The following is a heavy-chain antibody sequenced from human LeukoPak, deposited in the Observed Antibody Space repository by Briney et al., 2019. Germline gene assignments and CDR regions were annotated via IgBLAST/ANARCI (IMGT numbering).Heavy chain of an antibody. CDR3: ARLRRNSDSSSYYYYHDY. D-gene: IGHD3-22*01. CDR1: GYTHISFI. CDR2: ISVRSNYI. V-gene: IGHV3-21*01. Sequence: GGSLSQTFLGSGYTHISFILQWVVQAPGKGLEWVSSISVRSNYIYYADSVRGRFSRDDARNSLYLQMDSLRGDDTAVYYCARLRRNSDSSSYYYYHDYWGQGNLVTVSS. J-gene: IGHJ4*02.